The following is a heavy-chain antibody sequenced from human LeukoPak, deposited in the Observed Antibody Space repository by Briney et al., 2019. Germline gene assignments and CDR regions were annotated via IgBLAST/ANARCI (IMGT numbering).Heavy chain of an antibody. Sequence: PSETLSLTCTVSGGSITSYYWSWIRQPPEKALEWIGYIYYSGSTNYNASLKSRVTISVDTSKSHFSLKLSSVTAADTAVYYCASRTWAAAYFQHWGQGALVTVS. D-gene: IGHD1/OR15-1a*01. CDR1: GGSITSYY. CDR3: ASRTWAAAYFQH. J-gene: IGHJ1*01. CDR2: IYYSGST. V-gene: IGHV4-59*08.